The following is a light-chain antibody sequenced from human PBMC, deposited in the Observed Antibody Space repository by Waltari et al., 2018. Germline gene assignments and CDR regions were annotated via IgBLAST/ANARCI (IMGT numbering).Light chain of an antibody. J-gene: IGKJ3*01. Sequence: DIQMTQSPSSLSASVGDRVTITCQASQDISNYFNWYQQKPGKAPKLLIYDASNLETGVPSRFSGSGSGTDFTFTISSLQPEDIATYYCQQYDNLPGGTFGPGTKVDIK. V-gene: IGKV1-33*01. CDR3: QQYDNLPGGT. CDR1: QDISNY. CDR2: DAS.